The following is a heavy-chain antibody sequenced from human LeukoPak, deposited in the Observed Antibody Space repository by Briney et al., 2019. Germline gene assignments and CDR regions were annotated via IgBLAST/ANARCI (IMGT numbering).Heavy chain of an antibody. CDR1: GFTFSSYA. J-gene: IGHJ5*02. V-gene: IGHV3-23*01. D-gene: IGHD3-16*01. Sequence: GGSLRLSCAASGFTFSSYAMSWVRQAPGKELEWVSAISGSGGSTYNADSVKGRFTISRDNSKNTLYLQMNSLRAEDTAVYYCAKGTGMMWFDPWGQGTLVTVSS. CDR3: AKGTGMMWFDP. CDR2: ISGSGGST.